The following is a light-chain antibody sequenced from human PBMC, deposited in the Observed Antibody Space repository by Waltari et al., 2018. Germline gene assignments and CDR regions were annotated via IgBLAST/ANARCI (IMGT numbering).Light chain of an antibody. Sequence: EIVLTQSPAVLSFSPGERATLSCRASQSVGTYLAWYQQRPGQSPRLLIYEASYRATGIPARFSGSGSETDFTLTISSLQPEDFAVYYCQQRRNWPLTFGGGTRVQI. CDR3: QQRRNWPLT. V-gene: IGKV3-11*01. CDR1: QSVGTY. J-gene: IGKJ4*01. CDR2: EAS.